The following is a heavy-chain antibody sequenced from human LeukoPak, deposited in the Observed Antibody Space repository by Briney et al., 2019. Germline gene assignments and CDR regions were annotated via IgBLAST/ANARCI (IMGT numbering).Heavy chain of an antibody. Sequence: GGSLRLSCAASGYTFSGYYMSWIRQAPGKGLEWVSYISSRGSTIYYADSVKGRFTISRDNAKNSLYLQMNSLRAEDTAVYYCARTGMGALYYYYYYMDVWGKGTTVTVSS. J-gene: IGHJ6*03. D-gene: IGHD1-26*01. V-gene: IGHV3-11*04. CDR2: ISSRGSTI. CDR1: GYTFSGYY. CDR3: ARTGMGALYYYYYYMDV.